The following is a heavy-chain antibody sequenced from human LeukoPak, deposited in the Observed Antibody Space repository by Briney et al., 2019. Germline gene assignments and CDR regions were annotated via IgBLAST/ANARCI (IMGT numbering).Heavy chain of an antibody. D-gene: IGHD3-3*01. CDR1: GFTFSSYS. CDR3: ARDRYDFWSGYYPHYYGMDV. J-gene: IGHJ6*02. CDR2: ISSSSSTI. Sequence: RTGGSLRLSCAASGFTFSSYSMNWVRQAPGKGLEWVSYISSSSSTIYYADSVKGRFTISRDNAKNSLYLQMNSLRDEGTAVYYCARDRYDFWSGYYPHYYGMDVWGQGTTVTVSS. V-gene: IGHV3-48*02.